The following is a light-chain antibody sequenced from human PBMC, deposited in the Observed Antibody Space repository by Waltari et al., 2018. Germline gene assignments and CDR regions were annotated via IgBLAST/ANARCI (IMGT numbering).Light chain of an antibody. CDR2: SNS. J-gene: IGLJ1*01. V-gene: IGLV1-44*01. CDR1: SSNLGSNP. Sequence: QSVLTQPPSASGTPGQRVTISCSGSSSNLGSNPVIWYQQLPGTAPKLLIHSNSQRPSGVPARISGSKSGTSASLAISGLQSEDEAQYFCASWDDTLNGYVFGIGTKVTVL. CDR3: ASWDDTLNGYV.